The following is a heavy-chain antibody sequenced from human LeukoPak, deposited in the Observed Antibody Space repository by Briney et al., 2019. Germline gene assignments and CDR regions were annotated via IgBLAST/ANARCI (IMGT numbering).Heavy chain of an antibody. D-gene: IGHD3-10*01. CDR1: GGSFSDYY. Sequence: SETLSLTCAVYGGSFSDYYWSWIRQPPGKGLEWIGEINHSGSTNYNPSLKSRVTISVDTSKNQFSLKLSSVTAADTAVYYCARARYYGSGSYIFDYWGQGTLVTVSS. J-gene: IGHJ4*02. CDR3: ARARYYGSGSYIFDY. CDR2: INHSGST. V-gene: IGHV4-34*01.